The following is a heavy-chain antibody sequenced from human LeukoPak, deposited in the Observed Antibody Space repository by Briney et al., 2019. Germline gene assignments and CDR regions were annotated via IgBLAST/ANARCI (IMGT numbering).Heavy chain of an antibody. CDR2: IYYRGSL. D-gene: IGHD1-26*01. V-gene: IGHV4-39*01. J-gene: IGHJ4*02. Sequence: PSETLSLTCTVSGGSISSSISYWGCIPQPPGEGLDWIATIYYRGSLYYSPSLKSRVTISVDTSKNQFSLKVTSMTAADTAVYYCARRIVGVIDAFDYWGQGALVTVSS. CDR1: GGSISSSISY. CDR3: ARRIVGVIDAFDY.